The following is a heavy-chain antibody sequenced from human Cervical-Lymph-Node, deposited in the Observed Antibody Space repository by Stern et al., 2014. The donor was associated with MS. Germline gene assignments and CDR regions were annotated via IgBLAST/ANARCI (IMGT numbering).Heavy chain of an antibody. Sequence: DVQLVESGAEVKKPGESLKISCKGSGYTFTNNWIAWVRQMPGKGLEWMGIIYHDAQHIRCTPPLTRHVPISADKSISSAYLKWSGLRAAERAVYFCARPPPRRKWDDPNYGMDVWGQGTTVTVSS. CDR2: IYHDAQHI. CDR1: GYTFTNNW. D-gene: IGHD1-1*01. V-gene: IGHV5-51*03. J-gene: IGHJ6*02. CDR3: ARPPPRRKWDDPNYGMDV.